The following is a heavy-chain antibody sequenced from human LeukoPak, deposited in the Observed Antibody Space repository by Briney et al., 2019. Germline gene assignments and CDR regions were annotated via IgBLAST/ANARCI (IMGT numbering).Heavy chain of an antibody. D-gene: IGHD3-10*01. Sequence: GGSLRLSCATSGFTFSSYGMHWVRQAPGKGLEWVAVIWYDGSNKYYADSVKGRFTISRDNSKNTLYLQMNSLRAEDTAVYYCARDQLVRGSVDVWGKGTTVTVSS. CDR3: ARDQLVRGSVDV. CDR2: IWYDGSNK. V-gene: IGHV3-33*01. CDR1: GFTFSSYG. J-gene: IGHJ6*04.